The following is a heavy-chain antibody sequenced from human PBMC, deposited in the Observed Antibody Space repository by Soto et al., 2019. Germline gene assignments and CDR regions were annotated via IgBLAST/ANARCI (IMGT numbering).Heavy chain of an antibody. CDR1: GYSFTNYW. CDR3: AIPLARTTPFDY. CDR2: IDPSDSYI. V-gene: IGHV5-10-1*01. J-gene: IGHJ4*02. D-gene: IGHD1-7*01. Sequence: GESLKISCKGSGYSFTNYWIGWVRQAPGKGLEWMGRIDPSDSYIKYSPSFEGHVTMSVDKSISTAFLQWSRLEASDTAMYFCAIPLARTTPFDYWGQGSLVTVSS.